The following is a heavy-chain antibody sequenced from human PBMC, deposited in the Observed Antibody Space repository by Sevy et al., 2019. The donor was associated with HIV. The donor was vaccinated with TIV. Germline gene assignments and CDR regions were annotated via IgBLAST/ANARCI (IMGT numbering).Heavy chain of an antibody. CDR1: GFTFSDYY. V-gene: IGHV3-11*01. J-gene: IGHJ6*02. CDR3: ARDRSLRFLEWLPDYYYYGMDV. Sequence: GGSLRLSCAASGFTFSDYYMSWIRQAPGKGLEWASYISSSGSTIYYADSVKGRFTISRDNAKNSLYLQMNSLRAEDTAVYYCARDRSLRFLEWLPDYYYYGMDVWGQGTTVTVSS. D-gene: IGHD3-3*01. CDR2: ISSSGSTI.